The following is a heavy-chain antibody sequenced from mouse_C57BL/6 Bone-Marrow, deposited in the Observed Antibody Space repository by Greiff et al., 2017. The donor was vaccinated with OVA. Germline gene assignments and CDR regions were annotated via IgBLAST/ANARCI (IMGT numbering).Heavy chain of an antibody. CDR3: ARPNPYWYFDV. J-gene: IGHJ1*03. Sequence: VQLQQSGPVLVKPGASVKMSCKASGYTFTDYYMNWVKQSHGKSLEWIGVINPYNGGTSYNQKFKGKATLTVDKSSSTAYMELNSLTSEDSAVYYCARPNPYWYFDVWGTGTTVTVSS. V-gene: IGHV1-19*01. CDR2: INPYNGGT. D-gene: IGHD4-1*01. CDR1: GYTFTDYY.